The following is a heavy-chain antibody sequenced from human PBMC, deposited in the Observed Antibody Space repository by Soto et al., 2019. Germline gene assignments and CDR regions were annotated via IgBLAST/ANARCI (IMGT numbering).Heavy chain of an antibody. V-gene: IGHV4-30-2*01. D-gene: IGHD5-18*01. J-gene: IGHJ4*02. Sequence: SETLSLTCAVSGGSISSGGYSWSWIRQPPGKGLEWIGYIYHSGSTYYNPSLKSRVTISVDRSKNQFSLKLSSVTAADTAVYYCAISPRGYSYGNFDYWGQGTLVTVSS. CDR1: GGSISSGGYS. CDR3: AISPRGYSYGNFDY. CDR2: IYHSGST.